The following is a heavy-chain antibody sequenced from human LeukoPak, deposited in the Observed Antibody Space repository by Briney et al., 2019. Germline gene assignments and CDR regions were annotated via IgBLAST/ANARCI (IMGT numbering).Heavy chain of an antibody. D-gene: IGHD3-16*01. CDR2: ISYDGSNK. J-gene: IGHJ4*02. CDR3: AKDLKFNYVWEAGF. Sequence: PGGSLRLSCAASGFTFSSYAMHWVRQAPGKGLEWVAVISYDGSNKYYADSVKGRFTISRDNSKNTLYLQMNSLRAEDTAVYYCAKDLKFNYVWEAGFWGQGTLVTVSS. V-gene: IGHV3-30-3*01. CDR1: GFTFSSYA.